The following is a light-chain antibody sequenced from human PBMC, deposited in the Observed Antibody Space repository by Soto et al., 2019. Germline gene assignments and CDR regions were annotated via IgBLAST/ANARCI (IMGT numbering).Light chain of an antibody. J-gene: IGKJ4*01. CDR1: QGISSA. V-gene: IGKV1-13*02. CDR2: DAS. CDR3: QQFNRYLLT. Sequence: AIQLTQSPSSLSASVGDRVTITCRASQGISSALAWYQQQPGKAPSLLIYDASTLESGVPSRFSGSGSGTDFTLTISSLQPEDFTTYYCQQFNRYLLTFGGGTKVEIK.